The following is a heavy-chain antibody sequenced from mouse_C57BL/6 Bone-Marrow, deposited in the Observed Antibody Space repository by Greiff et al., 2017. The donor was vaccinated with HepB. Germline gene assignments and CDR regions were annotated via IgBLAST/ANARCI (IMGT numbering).Heavy chain of an antibody. CDR3: ASPDSSYCFDD. J-gene: IGHJ2*01. D-gene: IGHD1-1*01. CDR1: GYTFTSYW. Sequence: QVQLQQPGAELVIPGASVKLSCKASGYTFTSYWMHWVKQRPGQGLEWIGYINPCSGYTKYNQKFKDKATLTADKSSSTAYMQLSSLTYEDSAVYYCASPDSSYCFDDWGQGTTLTVSS. CDR2: INPCSGYT. V-gene: IGHV1-7*01.